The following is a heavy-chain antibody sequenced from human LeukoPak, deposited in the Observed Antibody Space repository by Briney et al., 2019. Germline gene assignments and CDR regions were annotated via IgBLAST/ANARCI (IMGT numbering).Heavy chain of an antibody. V-gene: IGHV3-11*06. CDR3: ATLAPEGL. CDR2: ISSSSSYT. J-gene: IGHJ4*02. Sequence: GGSLRLSCAASGFTFSDYYMSWIRQAPGKGLEWVSYISSSSSYTNYADSVKGRFTISRDNVKNLLYLQMNSLRDEDTALYYCATLAPEGLWGQGTLVTVSS. CDR1: GFTFSDYY. D-gene: IGHD1-1*01.